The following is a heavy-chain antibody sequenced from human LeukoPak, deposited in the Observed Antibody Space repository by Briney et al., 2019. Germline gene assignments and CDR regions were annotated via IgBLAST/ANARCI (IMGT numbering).Heavy chain of an antibody. CDR1: SYTFTNYA. D-gene: IGHD3-9*01. CDR3: ARGNYDILTGPRRTDAFDI. J-gene: IGHJ3*02. CDR2: ISAYNGNT. V-gene: IGHV1-18*01. Sequence: ASVKVSCTASSYTFTNYAISWVRQAPGQGLEWMGWISAYNGNTNYAQKLQGRVTMTTDTSTSTAYMELRSLRSDDTAMYYCARGNYDILTGPRRTDAFDIWGQGTMDTVSS.